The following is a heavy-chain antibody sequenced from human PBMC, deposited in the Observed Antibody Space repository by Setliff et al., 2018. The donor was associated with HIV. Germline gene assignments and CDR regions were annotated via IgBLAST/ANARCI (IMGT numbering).Heavy chain of an antibody. CDR1: GGSISSYY. V-gene: IGHV4-4*09. CDR2: IHSSGST. D-gene: IGHD3-10*01. J-gene: IGHJ2*01. CDR3: ARSALWFGEADWYFDL. Sequence: ETLSLTCTVSGGSISSYYWSWIRQPPGKGLEWIGNIHSSGSTNYNPSLKSRVTMSVDTSKNHFSLKLRSVTAVDTAVYYCARSALWFGEADWYFDLWGRGALVTVSS.